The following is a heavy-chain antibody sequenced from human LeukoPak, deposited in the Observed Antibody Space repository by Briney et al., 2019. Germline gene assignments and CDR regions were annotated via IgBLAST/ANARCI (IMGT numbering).Heavy chain of an antibody. CDR3: ARVGSSSDRFDY. J-gene: IGHJ4*02. CDR1: GGSISNYY. Sequence: PSETLSLTCTVSGGSISNYYWSWIRQPPGKGLEWIGYIYYSGSTNYTPSLKSRVTISVDTSKTQFSLKLSSVTAADTAVYYCARVGSSSDRFDYWGQGTLVTVSS. V-gene: IGHV4-59*01. CDR2: IYYSGST. D-gene: IGHD6-6*01.